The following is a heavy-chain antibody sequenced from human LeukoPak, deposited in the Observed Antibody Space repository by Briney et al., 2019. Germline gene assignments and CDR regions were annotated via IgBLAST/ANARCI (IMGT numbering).Heavy chain of an antibody. CDR2: ISGSGGST. CDR1: GFTFSSYA. V-gene: IGHV3-23*01. D-gene: IGHD3-3*01. J-gene: IGHJ4*02. CDR3: AKAKDFWSGSNIYYFDY. Sequence: PGGSLRLSCAASGFTFSSYAMSWVRQAPGKGLEWVSAISGSGGSTYYADSVKGRFTISRDNSKNTLYLQMNSLRAEDTAVYYCAKAKDFWSGSNIYYFDYWGQGTLVTVS.